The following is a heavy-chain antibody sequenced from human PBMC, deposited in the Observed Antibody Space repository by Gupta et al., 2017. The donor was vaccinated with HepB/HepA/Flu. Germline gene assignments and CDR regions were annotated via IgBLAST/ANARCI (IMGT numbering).Heavy chain of an antibody. D-gene: IGHD3-22*01. J-gene: IGHJ6*02. CDR2: INAGNGNT. CDR1: GYTFTSYA. Sequence: QVQLVQSGAEVKKPGASVKVSCKASGYTFTSYAMHWVRQAPGQRLEWMGWINAGNGNTKYSQKFQGRVTITRDTSASTAYMELSSLRSEDTAVYYCARSISDSSGYYYHYYGMDVWGQGTTVTVSS. CDR3: ARSISDSSGYYYHYYGMDV. V-gene: IGHV1-3*01.